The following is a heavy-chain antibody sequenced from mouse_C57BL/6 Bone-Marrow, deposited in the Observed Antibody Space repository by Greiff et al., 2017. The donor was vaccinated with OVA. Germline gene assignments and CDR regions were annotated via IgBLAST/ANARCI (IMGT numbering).Heavy chain of an antibody. V-gene: IGHV1-78*01. J-gene: IGHJ2*01. CDR2: IYPRDGST. D-gene: IGHD1-1*01. CDR3: ASGEIYYGSSPYYFDY. Sequence: QVQLQQSDAELVKPGASVKISCKVSGYTFTDHTIHWMKQRPEQGLEWIGYIYPRDGSTKYNEKFKGKATLTADKSSSTAYMQLNSLTSEDSAVYFCASGEIYYGSSPYYFDYWGQGTTLTVSS. CDR1: GYTFTDHT.